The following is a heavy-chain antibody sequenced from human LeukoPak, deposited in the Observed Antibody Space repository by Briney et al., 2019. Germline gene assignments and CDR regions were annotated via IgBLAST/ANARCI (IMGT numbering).Heavy chain of an antibody. CDR3: ARENGYCSSTSCSTNWFDP. D-gene: IGHD2-2*01. Sequence: ASVKVSCKASGYTFTGYYMHWVRQAPGQGLEWMGWINPNSGGTNYAQKFQGRVTMTRDTPISTAYMELSRLRSDDTAVYYCARENGYCSSTSCSTNWFDPWGQGTLVTVSS. CDR2: INPNSGGT. CDR1: GYTFTGYY. V-gene: IGHV1-2*02. J-gene: IGHJ5*02.